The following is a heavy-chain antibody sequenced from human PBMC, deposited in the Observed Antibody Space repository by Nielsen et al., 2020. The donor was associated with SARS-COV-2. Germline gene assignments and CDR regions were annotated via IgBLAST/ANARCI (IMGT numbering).Heavy chain of an antibody. CDR1: GFTFSSYA. J-gene: IGHJ4*02. CDR3: ARDYYDSSGYYYAPYYFDY. D-gene: IGHD3-22*01. V-gene: IGHV3-30*04. CDR2: ISYDGSSK. Sequence: GESLKISCAASGFTFSSYAMHWVRQAPGKGLEWVAVISYDGSSKYYADSVKGRFTISRDNSENTLYLQMNSLRAEDTAVYYCARDYYDSSGYYYAPYYFDYWGQGTLVTVSS.